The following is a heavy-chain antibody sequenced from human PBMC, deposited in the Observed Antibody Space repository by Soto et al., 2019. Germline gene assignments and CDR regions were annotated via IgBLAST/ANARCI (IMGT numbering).Heavy chain of an antibody. Sequence: QVQLVESGGGVVQPGRSLRLSCAASGFTFSSYGMHWVRQAPGKGLEWVAVISYDGSYKYYADSMKGRVTISRDNSKNTLYVHMNSLRAEDTAVYYCAKEGSVVATTPAFDYWGQGTLVTVSS. V-gene: IGHV3-30*18. CDR1: GFTFSSYG. CDR2: ISYDGSYK. CDR3: AKEGSVVATTPAFDY. D-gene: IGHD5-12*01. J-gene: IGHJ4*02.